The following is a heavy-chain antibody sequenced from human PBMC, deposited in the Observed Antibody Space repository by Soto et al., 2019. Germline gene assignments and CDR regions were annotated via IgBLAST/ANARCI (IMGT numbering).Heavy chain of an antibody. Sequence: AETLSVTCPVCVGSFSRGGYYWSWIRKPPGKGLEWIGYIYYSGSTKYNPSLKSRVTISVDTSKKQFSLKLSSVTAADTAVYFCARAISYANSAYYYNWGQGTLVTVSS. CDR1: VGSFSRGGYY. V-gene: IGHV4-61*08. CDR3: ARAISYANSAYYYN. CDR2: IYYSGST. J-gene: IGHJ4*02. D-gene: IGHD3-22*01.